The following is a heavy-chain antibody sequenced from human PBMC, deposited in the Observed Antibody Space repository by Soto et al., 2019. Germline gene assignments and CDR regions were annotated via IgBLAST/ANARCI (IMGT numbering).Heavy chain of an antibody. CDR2: IYHSGST. Sequence: LSLTCAVSGGSISSSNWWSWVRQPPGKGLEWIGEIYHSGSTNYNPSLKSRVTISVDKSKNQFSLKLSSVTAADTAVYYCARGSDYYDSSGYRGLIDYWGQGTLVTVSS. CDR1: GGSISSSNW. D-gene: IGHD3-22*01. CDR3: ARGSDYYDSSGYRGLIDY. V-gene: IGHV4-4*02. J-gene: IGHJ4*02.